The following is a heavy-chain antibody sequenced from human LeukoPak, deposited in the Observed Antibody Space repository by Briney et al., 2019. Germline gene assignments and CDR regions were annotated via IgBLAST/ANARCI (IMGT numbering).Heavy chain of an antibody. Sequence: PGRSLRLSCAASGFTFSSYGMHWVRQAPGKGLEWVAVIWYDGSNKYYADSVKGRLTISRDNSKNTLYLQMNSLRAEDTAVYYCARDRVGATVFDYWGQGTLVTVSS. J-gene: IGHJ4*02. CDR2: IWYDGSNK. CDR1: GFTFSSYG. V-gene: IGHV3-33*01. D-gene: IGHD1-26*01. CDR3: ARDRVGATVFDY.